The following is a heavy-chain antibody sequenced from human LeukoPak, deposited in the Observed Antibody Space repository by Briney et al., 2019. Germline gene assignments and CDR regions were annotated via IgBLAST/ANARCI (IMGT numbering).Heavy chain of an antibody. V-gene: IGHV1-2*02. D-gene: IGHD1-1*01. CDR3: ARDPLILDTGMDV. CDR1: GYTFTGYY. CDR2: INPNSGGT. J-gene: IGHJ6*02. Sequence: ASVKVSCKASGYTFTGYYIHWVRQAPGQGPEWMGWINPNSGGTNYAQKFQGRVTMTRDTSISTAYMELSRLRSDDTAVYYCARDPLILDTGMDVWGQGTTVTVSS.